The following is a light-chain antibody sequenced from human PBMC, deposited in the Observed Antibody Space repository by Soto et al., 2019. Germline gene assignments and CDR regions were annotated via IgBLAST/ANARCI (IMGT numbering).Light chain of an antibody. CDR2: GAS. Sequence: DLQLTQSPPTLSASVGDRVTITCRASQSIRYYLAWYQQMPGKAPKLLIYGASSLQSGVPSRFSGSGSGTEFTLTISSLQSDDFATYFCQHHNSYSQTFGQGTKVEIK. V-gene: IGKV1-5*01. J-gene: IGKJ1*01. CDR3: QHHNSYSQT. CDR1: QSIRYY.